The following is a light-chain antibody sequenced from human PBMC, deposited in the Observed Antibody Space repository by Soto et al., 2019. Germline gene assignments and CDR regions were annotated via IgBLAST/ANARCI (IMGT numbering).Light chain of an antibody. CDR2: DVG. CDR3: KSFTTRSTYV. CDR1: SSDIGSYNY. V-gene: IGLV2-14*01. Sequence: LTQAACVSGSPGQSIAISCIGTSSDIGSYNYVSWYQQHPGKAPKLMIYDVGNRPSGVSDRFSGSKSGNTASLTISGLQAEDEADYYCKSFTTRSTYVFGTGTKVTVL. J-gene: IGLJ1*01.